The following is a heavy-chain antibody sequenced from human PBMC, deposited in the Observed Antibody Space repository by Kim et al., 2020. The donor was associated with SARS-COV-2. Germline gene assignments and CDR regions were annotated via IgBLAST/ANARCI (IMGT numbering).Heavy chain of an antibody. CDR3: ARQPRGIAAAGTSFDY. D-gene: IGHD6-13*01. J-gene: IGHJ4*02. Sequence: SLKSRVTISVDTSKNQFSLKLSSVTAADTAVYYCARQPRGIAAAGTSFDYWGQGTLVTVSS. V-gene: IGHV4-39*01.